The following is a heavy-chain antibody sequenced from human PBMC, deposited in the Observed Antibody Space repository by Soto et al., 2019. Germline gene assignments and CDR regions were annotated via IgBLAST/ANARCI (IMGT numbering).Heavy chain of an antibody. CDR1: GFTFKTYN. V-gene: IGHV3-48*02. CDR3: ARDPSPDSSGWYYFDY. D-gene: IGHD6-19*01. Sequence: GGSLRLSCAGSGFTFKTYNMNWVRQAPGKGLEWVSYIGTSGTPVYYADSVKGRFTISRDNAKNSLFLQMHSLRDEDTALYFCARDPSPDSSGWYYFDYWGKGTLVTVSS. CDR2: IGTSGTPV. J-gene: IGHJ4*02.